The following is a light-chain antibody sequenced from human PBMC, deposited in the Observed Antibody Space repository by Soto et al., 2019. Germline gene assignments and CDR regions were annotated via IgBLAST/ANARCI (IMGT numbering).Light chain of an antibody. CDR3: LQHNSYPFT. J-gene: IGKJ3*01. CDR2: VAS. Sequence: DIQMTQSPSSLSASVGDRVTITCRASQDIRSDLGWFQQKPGKAPKRLIYVASTLESGVPSRFSGSRSGTEFTLTISSLQPEDFATYYCLQHNSYPFTFGPGTKVDIK. V-gene: IGKV1-17*01. CDR1: QDIRSD.